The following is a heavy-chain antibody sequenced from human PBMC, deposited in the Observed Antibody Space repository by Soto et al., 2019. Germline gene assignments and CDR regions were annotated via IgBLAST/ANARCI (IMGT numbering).Heavy chain of an antibody. CDR2: ISSSGSSI. CDR1: GFTFSDYY. D-gene: IGHD1-1*01. V-gene: IGHV3-11*01. Sequence: GGSLRLSCAASGFTFSDYYMSWIRQAPGKGLEWVSYISSSGSSIYYADSMKGRFTISRDNAQNSLSLQMNSLRAEDTAVYYCARTEDILGTILKYWGQGSLVPVSS. CDR3: ARTEDILGTILKY. J-gene: IGHJ4*02.